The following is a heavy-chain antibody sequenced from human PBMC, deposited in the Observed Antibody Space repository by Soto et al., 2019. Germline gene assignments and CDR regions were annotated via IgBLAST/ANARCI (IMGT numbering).Heavy chain of an antibody. J-gene: IGHJ5*02. CDR3: ARRSSSPSRSLFDP. CDR1: GGAISISTYY. Sequence: SETLSLTCTVSGGAISISTYYLEWIRQPPGKGLEWIGAIYYTGNKNYNPSLESRVTMSVGTSKNQFSLKLSSVTPTDKAVYYCARRSSSPSRSLFDPWARGILVTVSS. CDR2: IYYTGNK. D-gene: IGHD6-6*01. V-gene: IGHV4-39*01.